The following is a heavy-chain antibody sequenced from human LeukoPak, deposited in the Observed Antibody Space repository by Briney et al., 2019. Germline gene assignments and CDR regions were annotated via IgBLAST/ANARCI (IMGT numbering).Heavy chain of an antibody. CDR2: IYPGDSDT. CDR1: GYSFTSYW. Sequence: GESLKISCKGSGYSFTSYWIGWVRQMPGKGLEWMGIIYPGDSDTRYSPSFQGQVTMSADRSISTAYLQWSSLKASDTAMYYCARWVYKWSYSYYYYMDVWGKGTTVTVSS. CDR3: ARWVYKWSYSYYYYMDV. D-gene: IGHD1-20*01. J-gene: IGHJ6*03. V-gene: IGHV5-51*01.